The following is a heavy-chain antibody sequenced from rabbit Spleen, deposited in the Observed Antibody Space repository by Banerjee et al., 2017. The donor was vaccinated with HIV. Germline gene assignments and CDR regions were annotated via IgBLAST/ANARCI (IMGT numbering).Heavy chain of an antibody. CDR3: ARDLVGVIGWNFIL. CDR1: GFSFSSSYY. Sequence: QERLVESGGGLVQPEGSLALTCTASGFSFSSSYYMCWVRQAPGKGLEWIACIYTGSSGITYYANWVISRFTITSNTNQNTVDLKMTSLTAADTATYFCARDLVGVIGWNFILWGPGTLVTVS. D-gene: IGHD1-1*01. CDR2: IYTGSSGIT. V-gene: IGHV1S45*01. J-gene: IGHJ4*01.